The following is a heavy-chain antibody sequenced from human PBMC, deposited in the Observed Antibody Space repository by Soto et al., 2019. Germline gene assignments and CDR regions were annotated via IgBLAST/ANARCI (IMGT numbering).Heavy chain of an antibody. Sequence: GGSLRLSCAASGFTFSSYGMHWVRPAPGKGLERVAVIWYDGSNKYYADYVKGRFTISRDNSKNTQYLQMSSLRAEDTAIYYCARDGVGATTYFGFIDYWSQGTLVTVSS. CDR2: IWYDGSNK. D-gene: IGHD1-26*01. CDR1: GFTFSSYG. J-gene: IGHJ4*02. V-gene: IGHV3-33*01. CDR3: ARDGVGATTYFGFIDY.